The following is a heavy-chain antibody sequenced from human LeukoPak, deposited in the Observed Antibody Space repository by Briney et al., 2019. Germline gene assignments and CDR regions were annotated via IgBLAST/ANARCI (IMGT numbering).Heavy chain of an antibody. CDR3: ARGTFKAAAGRSFDY. CDR2: IYYSGST. Sequence: PSETLSLTCTVSGGSISSYYWSWIRQPPGKGLERIGYIYYSGSTNYNPSLKSRVTISVDTSKNQFSLKLSSVTAADTAVYYCARGTFKAAAGRSFDYWGQGTLVTVSS. CDR1: GGSISSYY. J-gene: IGHJ4*02. V-gene: IGHV4-59*01. D-gene: IGHD6-13*01.